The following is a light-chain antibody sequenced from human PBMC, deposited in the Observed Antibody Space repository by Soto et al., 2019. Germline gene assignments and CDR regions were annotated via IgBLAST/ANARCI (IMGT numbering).Light chain of an antibody. V-gene: IGKV3D-15*01. CDR3: QQYNNWLPIT. CDR2: HAS. CDR1: QSVSSS. Sequence: EIVMTQSPATLSVSPGERATLSCRASQSVSSSLAWYQQKPGQAPRLLIYHASTRATGIPARFSGSGSGTEFTLTISSLQSEDFAVYYCQQYNNWLPITFGQGTKVDIK. J-gene: IGKJ1*01.